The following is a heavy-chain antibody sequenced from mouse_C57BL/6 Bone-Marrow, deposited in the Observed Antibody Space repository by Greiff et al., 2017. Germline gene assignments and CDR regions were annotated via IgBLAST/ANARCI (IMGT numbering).Heavy chain of an antibody. V-gene: IGHV1-54*01. J-gene: IGHJ2*01. CDR3: AGERLGEGYYFDD. CDR1: GYAFTNYS. D-gene: IGHD4-1*01. Sequence: QVQLQQSGAELVRPGTSVKVSCKASGYAFTNYSIEWVKQRPGQGLEWIGVFNPGSGGTKYNEKFKGKATLTADKSSSTAYMQLSSLTSEDSAVYFCAGERLGEGYYFDDWGQGTTLTVSS. CDR2: FNPGSGGT.